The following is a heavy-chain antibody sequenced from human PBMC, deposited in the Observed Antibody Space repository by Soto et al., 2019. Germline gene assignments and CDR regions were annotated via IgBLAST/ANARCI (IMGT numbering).Heavy chain of an antibody. D-gene: IGHD2-2*01. V-gene: IGHV3-23*01. Sequence: GALRVSCAASGLSFSSYAMSWVRQAPGKGLEWVSAISGSGGSTYYADSVKGRFTISRDNSKNTLYLQMNSLRAEDTAVYYCEKDVYCSSTSCYYHYWGQGTLVTVSS. CDR2: ISGSGGST. CDR3: EKDVYCSSTSCYYHY. CDR1: GLSFSSYA. J-gene: IGHJ4*02.